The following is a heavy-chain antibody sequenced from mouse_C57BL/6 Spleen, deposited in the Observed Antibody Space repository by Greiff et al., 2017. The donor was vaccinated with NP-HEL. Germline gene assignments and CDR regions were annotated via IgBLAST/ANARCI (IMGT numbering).Heavy chain of an antibody. CDR2: IYPGDGDT. CDR1: GYAFSSYW. J-gene: IGHJ2*01. D-gene: IGHD2-1*01. V-gene: IGHV1-80*01. Sequence: QVQLQQSGAELVKPGASVKISCKASGYAFSSYWMNWVKQRPGKGLEWIGQIYPGDGDTNYNGKFKGKATLTADKSSSTAYMQLSSLTSEDSAVYFCARSIYYGNYVPYFDYWGQGTTLTVSS. CDR3: ARSIYYGNYVPYFDY.